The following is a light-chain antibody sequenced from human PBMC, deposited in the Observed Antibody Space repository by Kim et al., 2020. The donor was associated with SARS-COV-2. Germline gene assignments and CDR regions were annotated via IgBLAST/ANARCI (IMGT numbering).Light chain of an antibody. CDR2: DAS. CDR3: QQRSDWPLT. J-gene: IGKJ4*01. Sequence: EIVLTQSPATLSLSPGERATLSCRASQSVSRYLAWYQQKPGQSPRLLIYDASTRATGIPARFSGSGSGTDFTFTISGLEPEDFAVYYCQQRSDWPLTFGGGTKVDIK. CDR1: QSVSRY. V-gene: IGKV3-11*01.